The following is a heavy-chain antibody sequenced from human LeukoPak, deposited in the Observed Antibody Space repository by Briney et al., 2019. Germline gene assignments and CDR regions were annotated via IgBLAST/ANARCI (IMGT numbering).Heavy chain of an antibody. CDR3: ARSSYYYAADASDI. J-gene: IGHJ3*02. CDR1: GGSISSYY. V-gene: IGHV4-59*01. Sequence: SETLSLTCTVSGGSISSYYWSWIRQPPGKGLEWIGYVYYSGSTNYNPSLKSRVTISVDTSKNQFSLKLSSVTAADTAVYYCARSSYYYAADASDIWGQGTIVTVSS. D-gene: IGHD3-10*01. CDR2: VYYSGST.